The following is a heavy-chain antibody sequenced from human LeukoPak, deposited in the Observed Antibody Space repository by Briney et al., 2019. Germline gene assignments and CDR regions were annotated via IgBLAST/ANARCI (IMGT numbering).Heavy chain of an antibody. V-gene: IGHV1-2*02. J-gene: IGHJ4*02. Sequence: ASVKVSCKASGYTFTGYYTHWVRQAPGQGLEWMGWINPNSGGTNYAQKFQGRVTMTRDTSISTAYMELSRLRSDDTAVYYCARVATIFGVVNAVHYWGQGTLVTVSS. CDR2: INPNSGGT. D-gene: IGHD3-3*01. CDR1: GYTFTGYY. CDR3: ARVATIFGVVNAVHY.